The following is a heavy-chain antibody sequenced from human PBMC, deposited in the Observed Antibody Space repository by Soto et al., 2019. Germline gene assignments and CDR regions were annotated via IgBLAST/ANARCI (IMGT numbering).Heavy chain of an antibody. CDR2: ISSSSSYI. J-gene: IGHJ4*02. V-gene: IGHV3-21*01. CDR1: GFTFSSYS. CDR3: ARSTTATSTPNDY. Sequence: GGSLRLSCAASGFTFSSYSMNWVRQAPGKGLEWVSSISSSSSYIYYADSVKGRFTISRDNAKNSLYLQMNSLRAEDTAVYYCARSTTATSTPNDYWGQGTLVTVSS. D-gene: IGHD4-4*01.